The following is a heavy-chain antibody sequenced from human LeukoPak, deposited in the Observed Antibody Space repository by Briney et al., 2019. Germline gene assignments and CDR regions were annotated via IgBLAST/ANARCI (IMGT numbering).Heavy chain of an antibody. D-gene: IGHD2-2*01. CDR3: ASDNQLQFWWFDP. CDR1: GYTFTSYG. CDR2: ISAYNGNT. J-gene: IGHJ5*02. V-gene: IGHV1-18*01. Sequence: GASVKVSCKASGYTFTSYGISWVRQAPGQGLEWMGWISAYNGNTNYAQKLQGRVTMTTDKSTSTAYMELRSLRSDDTAVYYCASDNQLQFWWFDPWGQGTLVTVSS.